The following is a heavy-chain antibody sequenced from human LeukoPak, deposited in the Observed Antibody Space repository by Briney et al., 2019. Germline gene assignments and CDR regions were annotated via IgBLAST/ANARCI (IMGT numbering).Heavy chain of an antibody. Sequence: ETLSLTCAVSNGSISSTNWWSWVRQAPGKGLEWVSTISGSGGSTFYADSVKGRFTISRDNSRNTLYLQMNSLRAEDTAIYYCAKDDYSYYAMDVWGRGTTVTVSS. CDR3: AKDDYSYYAMDV. V-gene: IGHV3-23*01. CDR2: ISGSGGST. CDR1: NGSISSTN. J-gene: IGHJ6*02.